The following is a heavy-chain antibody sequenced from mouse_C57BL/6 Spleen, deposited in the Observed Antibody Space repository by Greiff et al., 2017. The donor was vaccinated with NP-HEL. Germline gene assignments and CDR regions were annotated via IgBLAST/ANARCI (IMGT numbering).Heavy chain of an antibody. CDR1: EYEFPSHD. CDR3: ARHTHSIYDGYYGAFAY. J-gene: IGHJ3*01. V-gene: IGHV5-2*01. CDR2: INSDGGST. Sequence: EVQGVESGGGLVQPGESLKLSCESNEYEFPSHDMSWVRKTPEKRLELVAAINSDGGSTYYPDTMERRFIISRDNTKKTLYLQMSSLRSEDTALYYCARHTHSIYDGYYGAFAYWGQGTLVTVSA. D-gene: IGHD2-3*01.